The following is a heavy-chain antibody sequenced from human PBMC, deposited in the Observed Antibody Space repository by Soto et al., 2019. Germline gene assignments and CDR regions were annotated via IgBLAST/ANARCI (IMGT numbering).Heavy chain of an antibody. CDR1: GFSLSTSGVG. CDR2: IYWDDDK. CDR3: AHAGDYDLLTFDH. J-gene: IGHJ4*02. V-gene: IGHV2-5*02. D-gene: IGHD4-17*01. Sequence: SGPTLVNPTQTLTLTCTFSGFSLSTSGVGVAWIRQPPGKALEWLALIYWDDDKRYSPSLKDGLAISKDTSSNQVVLTITNIDPGDSATYFCAHAGDYDLLTFDHWGPGTLVTVSS.